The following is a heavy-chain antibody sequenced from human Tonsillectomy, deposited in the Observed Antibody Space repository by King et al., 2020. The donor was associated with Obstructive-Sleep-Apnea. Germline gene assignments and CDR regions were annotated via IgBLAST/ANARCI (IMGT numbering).Heavy chain of an antibody. D-gene: IGHD3-22*01. CDR3: ANHYYDSSGYSKVDY. J-gene: IGHJ4*02. CDR2: IYYSGST. V-gene: IGHV4-31*03. Sequence: QLQESGPGLVKPSQTLSLTCTVSGGSISSGGYYWSWIRQHPGKGLEWMGYIYYSGSTYYNPSLKSRVTRSVDTSKNQFSLKLSSVTAADTAVYYCANHYYDSSGYSKVDYWGQGTLVTVSS. CDR1: GGSISSGGYY.